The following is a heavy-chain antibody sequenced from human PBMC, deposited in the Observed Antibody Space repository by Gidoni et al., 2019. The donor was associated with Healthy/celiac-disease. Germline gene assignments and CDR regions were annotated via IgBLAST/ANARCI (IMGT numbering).Heavy chain of an antibody. D-gene: IGHD6-19*01. CDR2: IYPSDSDT. CDR3: ARHLGAVAEIWGMDV. J-gene: IGHJ6*02. V-gene: IGHV5-51*01. Sequence: EAQLVQSGAEVKKPVESLKISCKGSGYSFTSYWSGWVGQMPGKGLEWMGIIYPSDSDTSYSPSFQGQVTISADKSISTAYLQWSSLKASDTAMYYCARHLGAVAEIWGMDVWGQGTTVTVSS. CDR1: GYSFTSYW.